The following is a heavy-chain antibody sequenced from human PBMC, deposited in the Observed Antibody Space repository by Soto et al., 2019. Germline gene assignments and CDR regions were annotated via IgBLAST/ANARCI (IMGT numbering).Heavy chain of an antibody. D-gene: IGHD1-1*01. CDR1: GFSRNNARMG. V-gene: IGHV2-26*01. J-gene: IGHJ4*02. CDR2: IFSNDEK. Sequence: QVTLKESGPLLVQPTEPLTLTCTVSGFSRNNARMGVSWIRQPPGKALEWLAHIFSNDEKSYTTSLKSRLTISKATYKRRVVLTMTNMDPVDTATYYCARAGRGTARWTDYWGQETLVTVSS. CDR3: ARAGRGTARWTDY.